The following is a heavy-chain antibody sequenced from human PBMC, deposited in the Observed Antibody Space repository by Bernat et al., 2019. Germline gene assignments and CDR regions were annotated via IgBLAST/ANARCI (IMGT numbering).Heavy chain of an antibody. V-gene: IGHV4-31*03. CDR2: IYYSGST. CDR1: GGSISSGGYY. D-gene: IGHD2-2*01. CDR3: AREVVVPAASYFDY. Sequence: QVQLQESGPGLVKPSQTLSLTYTVSGGSISSGGYYWSWIRQHPGKGLEWIGYIYYSGSTYYNPSLKSRVTISVDTSKNQFSLKLSSVTAADTAVYYCAREVVVPAASYFDYWGQGTLVTVSS. J-gene: IGHJ4*02.